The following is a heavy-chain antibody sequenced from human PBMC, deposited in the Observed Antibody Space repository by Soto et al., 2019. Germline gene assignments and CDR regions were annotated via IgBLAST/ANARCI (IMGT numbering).Heavy chain of an antibody. J-gene: IGHJ4*02. Sequence: LSLTCAVYGGSFSGYYWSWIRQPPGKGLEWIGEINHSGSTNYNPSLKSRVTISVDTSKNQFSLKLSSVTAADTAVYYCARGKVTTSADFDYWGQGTLVTVSS. CDR2: INHSGST. V-gene: IGHV4-34*01. D-gene: IGHD4-17*01. CDR3: ARGKVTTSADFDY. CDR1: GGSFSGYY.